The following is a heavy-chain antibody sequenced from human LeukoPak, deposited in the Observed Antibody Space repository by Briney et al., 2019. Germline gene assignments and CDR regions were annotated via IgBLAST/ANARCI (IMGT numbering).Heavy chain of an antibody. J-gene: IGHJ4*02. CDR1: GGSISSGSYY. V-gene: IGHV4-61*02. CDR3: ARESPLWSTFDY. Sequence: SQTPSLTCTVSGGSISSGSYYWSWIRQPAGKGLEWIGRIYTSGSTNYNPSLKSRVTISVDTSKNQFSLKLSSVTAADTAVYYCARESPLWSTFDYWGQGTLVTVSS. CDR2: IYTSGST. D-gene: IGHD5-18*01.